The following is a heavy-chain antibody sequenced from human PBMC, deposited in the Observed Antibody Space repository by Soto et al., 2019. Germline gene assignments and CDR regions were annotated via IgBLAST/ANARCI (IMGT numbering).Heavy chain of an antibody. V-gene: IGHV4-4*02. Sequence: QVQLQESGPGLVKPSGTLSLTCAVSGGSISSSYWWSWVRQPPGKGLEWIGEIYHSGSTNYNPSLRGRVXXSXDXXQNQFSLKLSSVTAADTAVYYCARPLGHPSWYFGLWGRGTLVTVSS. D-gene: IGHD7-27*01. J-gene: IGHJ2*01. CDR1: GGSISSSYW. CDR3: ARPLGHPSWYFGL. CDR2: IYHSGST.